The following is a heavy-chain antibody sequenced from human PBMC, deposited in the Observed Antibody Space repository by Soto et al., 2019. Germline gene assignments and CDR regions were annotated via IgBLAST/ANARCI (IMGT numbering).Heavy chain of an antibody. CDR1: GYTFTSYY. V-gene: IGHV1-46*01. D-gene: IGHD3-22*01. CDR2: INPSGGST. CDR3: ARDYYYDSSGYPLDAFDT. J-gene: IGHJ3*02. Sequence: QVQLVQSGAEVKKPGASVKVSCKASGYTFTSYYMHWVRQAPGQGLEWMGIINPSGGSTSYAQKFQGRVTMTRDTSTSTVYMELSSLRSEDTAVYYCARDYYYDSSGYPLDAFDTWGQGTRVTVSS.